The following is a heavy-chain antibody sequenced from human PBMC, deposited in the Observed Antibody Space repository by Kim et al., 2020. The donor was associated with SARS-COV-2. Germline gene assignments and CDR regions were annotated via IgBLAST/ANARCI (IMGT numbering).Heavy chain of an antibody. J-gene: IGHJ4*02. V-gene: IGHV3-33*05. D-gene: IGHD3-10*01. CDR2: ISYDGSNK. CDR3: ARDHSSDWGLDY. CDR1: GFTFSSYG. Sequence: GGSLILSCAASGFTFSSYGMHWVRQAPGKGLEWVAVISYDGSNKYYADSVKGRFTISRDNSKNTLYLQMNSLRAEDTAVYYCARDHSSDWGLDYWGQGTL.